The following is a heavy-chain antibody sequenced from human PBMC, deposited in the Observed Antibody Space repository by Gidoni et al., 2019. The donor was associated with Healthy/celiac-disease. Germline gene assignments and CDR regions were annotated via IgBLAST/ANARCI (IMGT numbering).Heavy chain of an antibody. CDR3: ARYDTAMVRHYYYGMDV. CDR1: GFTFSSES. D-gene: IGHD5-18*01. J-gene: IGHJ6*02. V-gene: IGHV3-48*02. CDR2: ISSSSSTI. Sequence: EVQLVESGGGLVQPGGYLRLSCDASGFTFSSESMNLVRQAPGKGLEWVSYISSSSSTIYYADSVKGRFTISRDNAKNSLYLQMNRLRDEDTAVYSCARYDTAMVRHYYYGMDVWGQGTTVTVSS.